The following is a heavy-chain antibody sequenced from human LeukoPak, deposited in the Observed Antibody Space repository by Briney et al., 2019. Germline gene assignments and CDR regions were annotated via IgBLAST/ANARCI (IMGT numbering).Heavy chain of an antibody. Sequence: ASVKVSCKASGYTFTGYYMHWVRQAPGQGLEWMGRINPNSGGTNYAQKFQGRVTMTRDTSISTAYMELSRLRSDDTAVYYCARESFGSRDGYIAWWGQGTMVTVSS. J-gene: IGHJ3*01. CDR3: ARESFGSRDGYIAW. CDR1: GYTFTGYY. CDR2: INPNSGGT. V-gene: IGHV1-2*06. D-gene: IGHD5-24*01.